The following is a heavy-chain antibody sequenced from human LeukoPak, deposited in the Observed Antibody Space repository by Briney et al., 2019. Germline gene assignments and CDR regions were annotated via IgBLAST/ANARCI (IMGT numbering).Heavy chain of an antibody. D-gene: IGHD6-13*01. V-gene: IGHV3-53*01. J-gene: IGHJ4*02. CDR1: GFSVSSNY. CDR2: FFTNGNT. CDR3: ARDGIAAVDFDY. Sequence: GGSLRLSCVVSGFSVSSNYMSWVRQAPGKGLEWVSSFFTNGNTYYADSVKGRFTISRDNAKNTLYLQMNSLRAEDTAVYYCARDGIAAVDFDYWGQGILVTVSS.